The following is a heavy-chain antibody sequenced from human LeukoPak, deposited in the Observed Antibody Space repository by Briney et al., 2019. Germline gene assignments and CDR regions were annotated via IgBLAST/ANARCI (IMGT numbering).Heavy chain of an antibody. V-gene: IGHV3-15*01. J-gene: IGHJ5*02. CDR1: GFTFVDAS. CDR2: MKSKPEGGTT. CDR3: TTGNP. Sequence: GGSLRLSCLTSGFTFVDASMSWVRQAPGKGLEWVGLMKSKPEGGTTFYAAPVRGRFTISRDDSRNTLYLQMTSLTIGDTGVYYCTTGNPWGQGTLVTVSS.